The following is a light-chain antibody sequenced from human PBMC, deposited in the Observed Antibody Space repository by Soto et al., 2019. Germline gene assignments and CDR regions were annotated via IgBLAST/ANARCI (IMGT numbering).Light chain of an antibody. CDR3: QQSYSSPWT. CDR2: GSS. J-gene: IGKJ1*01. Sequence: DIQMTQSPSSLSASVGDRVTITCRASRNVDNNVNWYQQKPGKAPNLLIYGSSTLYGGVPSRFSGSGSGTAFTLTVSSLHPEDFAVYFCQQSYSSPWTFGLGTKVDIK. V-gene: IGKV1-39*01. CDR1: RNVDNN.